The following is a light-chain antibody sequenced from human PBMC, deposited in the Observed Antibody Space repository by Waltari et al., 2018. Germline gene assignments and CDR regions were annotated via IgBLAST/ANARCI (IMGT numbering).Light chain of an antibody. V-gene: IGLV3-25*03. CDR2: RNT. CDR1: ASPAMS. J-gene: IGLJ2*01. CDR3: QSADDSGDHVL. Sequence: SPGLTPPASVSVSPGPTAIITRSGDASPAMSISWFQQKSRQAPVVVIRRNTGEPSGIPERFSASDSGTTGTLGISGVQAEDEAEYYCQSADDSGDHVLFGGGTKLTVL.